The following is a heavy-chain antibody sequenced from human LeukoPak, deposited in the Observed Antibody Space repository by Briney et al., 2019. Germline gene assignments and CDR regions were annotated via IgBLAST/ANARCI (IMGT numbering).Heavy chain of an antibody. D-gene: IGHD6-19*01. V-gene: IGHV1-69*13. Sequence: SVKVSCKASGSSFTYLYIHLVRQAPGQGLEWMGGIIPIFGAANYAQKFQGRVTITADESTSTAYMELSSLRSEGTAVYYCARNLGIAVPGTVGWFDPWGQGTLVTVSS. CDR3: ARNLGIAVPGTVGWFDP. J-gene: IGHJ5*02. CDR2: IIPIFGAA. CDR1: GSSFTYLY.